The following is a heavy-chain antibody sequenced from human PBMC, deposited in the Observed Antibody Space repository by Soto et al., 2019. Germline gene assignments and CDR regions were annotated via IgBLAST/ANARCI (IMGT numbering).Heavy chain of an antibody. CDR3: ARGKSIAAASFYDWYFDL. J-gene: IGHJ2*01. CDR1: GGTFSSYT. Sequence: SVKVSCKASGGTFSSYTSSWVRQAPGQGLERKGRIIPILGIANYAQKFQGRVTITADKSTSTAYMELSSLRSEDTAVYYCARGKSIAAASFYDWYFDLWGRGTLVTVSS. CDR2: IIPILGIA. D-gene: IGHD6-13*01. V-gene: IGHV1-69*02.